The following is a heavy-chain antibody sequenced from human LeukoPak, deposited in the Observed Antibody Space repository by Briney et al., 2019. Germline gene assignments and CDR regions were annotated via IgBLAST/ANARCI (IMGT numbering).Heavy chain of an antibody. CDR1: ALTFSSNA. D-gene: IGHD2-2*01. CDR3: AREIVVVPAYAFDI. V-gene: IGHV3-64*01. Sequence: SGGSLRLSCAAAALTFSSNAMHWVRQAPGKGREYVSAISSNGGSTYYANSVKGRFTISRDNSKNTLYLQMGSLRAEDMAVYYCAREIVVVPAYAFDIWGQGTMVTVSS. J-gene: IGHJ3*02. CDR2: ISSNGGST.